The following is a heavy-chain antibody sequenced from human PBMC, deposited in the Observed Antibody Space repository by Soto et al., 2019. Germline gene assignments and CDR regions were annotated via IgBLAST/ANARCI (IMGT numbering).Heavy chain of an antibody. CDR1: GYTFSTYA. J-gene: IGHJ2*01. CDR3: ARAPSWWYFDL. V-gene: IGHV1-3*01. Sequence: ASVKVSCKASGYTFSTYAMHWVRQAPGQRLEWMGWINAGNGNTKYSQKFQGRVTITRDTSASTAYMELSSLRSEDTAVYYCARAPSWWYFDLWGRGTLVTVSS. CDR2: INAGNGNT.